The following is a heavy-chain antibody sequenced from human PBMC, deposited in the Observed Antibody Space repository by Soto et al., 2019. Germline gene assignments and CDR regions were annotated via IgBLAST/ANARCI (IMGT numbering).Heavy chain of an antibody. CDR2: TYYRSKWYN. V-gene: IGHV6-1*01. J-gene: IGHJ4*02. CDR3: ARDSAPAARTGLDY. D-gene: IGHD2-2*01. Sequence: TLSLTCAISGDSVSSNNAAWNWIRQSPSRGLEWLGRTYYRSKWYNDYAVSLKSRITINPDTSKNQFSLQLNSVTPKDTAVYYCARDSAPAARTGLDYWGQGTLVTVSS. CDR1: GDSVSSNNAA.